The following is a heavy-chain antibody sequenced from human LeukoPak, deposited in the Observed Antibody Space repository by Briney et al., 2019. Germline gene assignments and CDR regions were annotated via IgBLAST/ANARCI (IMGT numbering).Heavy chain of an antibody. CDR2: ISSSSSYI. V-gene: IGHV3-21*01. CDR1: GFTFSSYS. D-gene: IGHD6-6*01. CDR3: ASYYDSSSSDLFDY. J-gene: IGHJ4*02. Sequence: GGSLRLSCAASGFTFSSYSMNWVRQAPGKGLEWVSSISSSSSYIYYADPVKGRFTISRDNAKNSLYLQMNSLRAEDTAVYYCASYYDSSSSDLFDYWGQGTLVTVSS.